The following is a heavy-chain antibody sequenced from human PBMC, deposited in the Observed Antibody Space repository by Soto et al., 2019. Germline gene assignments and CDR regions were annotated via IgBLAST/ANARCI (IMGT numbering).Heavy chain of an antibody. CDR3: ARGYTYGSGSKLNPFDY. CDR1: GYTFTGYY. CDR2: INPNSGGT. Sequence: QVQLVQSGAEVKKPGASVKVSCKASGYTFTGYYMHWVRQAPGQGLEWMGWINPNSGGTNYAQKFQGWVTMTRGTSISTAYMELSRLRSDDTAVYYCARGYTYGSGSKLNPFDYWGQGTLVTVSS. D-gene: IGHD3-10*01. V-gene: IGHV1-2*04. J-gene: IGHJ4*02.